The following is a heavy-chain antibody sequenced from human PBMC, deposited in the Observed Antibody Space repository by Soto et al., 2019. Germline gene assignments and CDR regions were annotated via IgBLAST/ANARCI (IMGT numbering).Heavy chain of an antibody. CDR1: GFTFSSYA. J-gene: IGHJ5*02. CDR3: AKDPHTYYDFWSGPLSWFDP. CDR2: ISGSGGST. D-gene: IGHD3-3*01. V-gene: IGHV3-23*01. Sequence: PGGSLRLSCAASGFTFSSYAMSWVRQAPGKGLEWVSAISGSGGSTYYADSVKGRFTISRDNSKNTLYLQMNSLRAEDTAVYYCAKDPHTYYDFWSGPLSWFDPWGQGTLVTVSS.